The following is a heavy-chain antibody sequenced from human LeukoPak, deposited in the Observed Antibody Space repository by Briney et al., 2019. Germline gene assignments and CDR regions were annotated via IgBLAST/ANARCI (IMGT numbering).Heavy chain of an antibody. CDR3: TRTPDDGTLDS. D-gene: IGHD1-1*01. J-gene: IGHJ4*02. Sequence: KASETLSLTCTVSGASISSNYWSWIRQPPGKGLEWIAYISYSGRTNYNPSLKSRVTISLDTSQNQFSLKLSSVTAADTAVYYCTRTPDDGTLDSWGQGTLVTVSS. CDR1: GASISSNY. CDR2: ISYSGRT. V-gene: IGHV4-59*01.